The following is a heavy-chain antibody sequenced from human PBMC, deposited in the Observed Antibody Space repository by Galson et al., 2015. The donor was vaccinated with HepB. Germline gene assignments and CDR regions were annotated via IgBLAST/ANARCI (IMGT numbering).Heavy chain of an antibody. CDR1: GGTFSSYT. V-gene: IGHV1-69*02. Sequence: SVKVSCKASGGTFSSYTISWVRQAPGQGLEWMGRIIPILGIANYAQKFQGRVTITADKSTSTAYMELSSLRSEDTAVYYCARSPSGYSSSWPFDYWGQGTLVTVSS. CDR2: IIPILGIA. D-gene: IGHD6-13*01. CDR3: ARSPSGYSSSWPFDY. J-gene: IGHJ4*02.